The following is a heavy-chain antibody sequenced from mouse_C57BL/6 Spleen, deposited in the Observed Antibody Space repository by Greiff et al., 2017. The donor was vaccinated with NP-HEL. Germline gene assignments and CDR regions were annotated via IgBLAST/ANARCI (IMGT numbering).Heavy chain of an antibody. CDR2: IDPSDSYT. V-gene: IGHV1-69*01. CDR3: ARGSGYYFDY. D-gene: IGHD3-2*02. J-gene: IGHJ2*01. CDR1: GYTFTSYW. Sequence: VQLQQPGAELVMPGASVKLSCKASGYTFTSYWMHWVKQRPGQGLEWIGEIDPSDSYTNYNHKFKGKSTLTVDKSSSTAYMQLSSLTSKDSAVYYYARGSGYYFDYWGQGTTLTVSS.